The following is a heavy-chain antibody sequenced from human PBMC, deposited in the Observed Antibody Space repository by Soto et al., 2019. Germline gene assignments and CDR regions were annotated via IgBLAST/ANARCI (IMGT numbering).Heavy chain of an antibody. CDR3: VRQGIGALHGLVDV. Sequence: QVQLQQSGPGLVKPSETLSLTCTVSSGPSRSHNWGWIRQSPGRGLEWIGYVYDTGSTSYNPSLASRVTISADTSTNHISLTLSSVTAADTAVYYCVRQGIGALHGLVDVWGQGTTVSVSS. V-gene: IGHV4-59*08. CDR2: VYDTGST. D-gene: IGHD3-10*01. CDR1: SGPSRSHN. J-gene: IGHJ6*02.